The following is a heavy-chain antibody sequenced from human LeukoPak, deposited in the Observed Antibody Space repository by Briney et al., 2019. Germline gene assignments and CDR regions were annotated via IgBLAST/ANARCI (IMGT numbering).Heavy chain of an antibody. V-gene: IGHV4-61*02. D-gene: IGHD1-26*01. CDR2: IYSSGRT. CDR1: GDSISSGSYY. CDR3: ARDLGGSYSSGTWFDP. Sequence: SETLSLTCTVSGDSISSGSYYWSWIRQPAGEGLEWIGRIYSSGRTHYSPSLKSRVAISVDTSKNRFSLRLSSVTAADTAVYYCARDLGGSYSSGTWFDPWGQGTLVTVSS. J-gene: IGHJ5*02.